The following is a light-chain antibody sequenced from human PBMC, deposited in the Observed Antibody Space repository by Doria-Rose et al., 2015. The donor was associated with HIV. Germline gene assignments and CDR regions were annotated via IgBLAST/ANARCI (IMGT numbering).Light chain of an antibody. CDR3: HQYGTSWT. J-gene: IGKJ1*01. CDR1: QSFSSTY. CDR2: DGS. Sequence: FTQSPGTLSLSTGERATLSCRASQSFSSTYLAWYQQKPGQAPSLLIYDGSTRATGIPDRFSASGSVTDFTLTINRLEPEDFALYYCHQYGTSWTFGQGTKVKI. V-gene: IGKV3-20*01.